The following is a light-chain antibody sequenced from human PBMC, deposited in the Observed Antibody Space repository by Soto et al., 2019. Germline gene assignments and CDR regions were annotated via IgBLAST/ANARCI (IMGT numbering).Light chain of an antibody. Sequence: DIQMTQSPSTLSASIGDRVTILCRASQSVSSWLAWYQQKPGKAPKLLIYRASTLQTGVPSRFSGSGSGTDFTLTISSLEPADFGVYYCQQRHNWPITFGQGTRLEIK. CDR2: RAS. V-gene: IGKV1-5*03. CDR1: QSVSSW. J-gene: IGKJ5*01. CDR3: QQRHNWPIT.